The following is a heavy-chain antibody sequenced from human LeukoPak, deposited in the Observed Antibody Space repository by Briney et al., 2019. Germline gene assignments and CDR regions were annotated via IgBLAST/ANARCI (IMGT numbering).Heavy chain of an antibody. V-gene: IGHV1-3*01. CDR1: GYTFTNYA. Sequence: GASVTVSCKASGYTFTNYAVNWLRQAPGQRLEWMGWINVGNGSAKYSQGFQGRVTITRDTFANTAYMELNSLRSEDTAVYYCAKDRGVWTPHDYWGQGTLVTVSS. D-gene: IGHD1-1*01. CDR2: INVGNGSA. J-gene: IGHJ4*02. CDR3: AKDRGVWTPHDY.